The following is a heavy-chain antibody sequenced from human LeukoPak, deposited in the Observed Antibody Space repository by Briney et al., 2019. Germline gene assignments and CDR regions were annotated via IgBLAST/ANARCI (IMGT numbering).Heavy chain of an antibody. CDR2: INTDGSSI. CDR1: GFTFSTYW. D-gene: IGHD3-10*01. Sequence: GGSLRLSCAVSGFTFSTYWMHWVRQAPGKGLVWVSRINTDGSSIFYADSVKGRFTISRDNAKNTLYLQMNSLRAEDTAVYYCAKAERDMVRGVMDYWGQGTLVTVSS. CDR3: AKAERDMVRGVMDY. V-gene: IGHV3-74*01. J-gene: IGHJ4*02.